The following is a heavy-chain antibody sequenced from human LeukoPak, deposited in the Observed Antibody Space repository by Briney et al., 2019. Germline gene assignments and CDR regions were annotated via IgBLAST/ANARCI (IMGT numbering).Heavy chain of an antibody. V-gene: IGHV4-39*01. J-gene: IGHJ5*02. CDR2: IYYSGST. D-gene: IGHD5-12*01. CDR3: ARPGVATIRRAPNWFDP. Sequence: PSETLSLTCTVSGGSISSSSYYWGWIRQPPGKGLEWIGSIYYSGSTYYNPSLKSRVTISVDTSKNQFSLKLSSVTAADTAVYYCARPGVATIRRAPNWFDPWSQGTLVTVSS. CDR1: GGSISSSSYY.